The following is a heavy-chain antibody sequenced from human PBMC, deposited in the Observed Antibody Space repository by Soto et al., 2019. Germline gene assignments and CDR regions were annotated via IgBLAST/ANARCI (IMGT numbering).Heavy chain of an antibody. CDR2: IYHSGST. Sequence: QVQLQESGPGLVKPSGTLSLTCAVSGGSISSSNWWSWVRQPPGKGLEWIGEIYHSGSTNYNPSLKSRVTISVDKSKNQFSLKLSSVTAADTAVYYCARAESTTPYSSSWYANAFDIWGQGTMVTVSS. V-gene: IGHV4-4*02. J-gene: IGHJ3*02. D-gene: IGHD6-13*01. CDR3: ARAESTTPYSSSWYANAFDI. CDR1: GGSISSSNW.